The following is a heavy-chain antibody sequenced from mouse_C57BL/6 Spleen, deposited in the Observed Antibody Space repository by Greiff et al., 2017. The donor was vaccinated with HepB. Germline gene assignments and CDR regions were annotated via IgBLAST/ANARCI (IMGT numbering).Heavy chain of an antibody. Sequence: EVQRVESGGGLVKPGGSLKLSCAASGFTFSSYAMSWVRQTPEKRLEWVATISDGGSYTYYPDNVKGRFTISRDNAKNNLYLQMSHLKSEDTAMYYCARGGYYDYDGWYFDVWGTGTTVTVSS. CDR1: GFTFSSYA. V-gene: IGHV5-4*01. CDR2: ISDGGSYT. J-gene: IGHJ1*03. D-gene: IGHD2-4*01. CDR3: ARGGYYDYDGWYFDV.